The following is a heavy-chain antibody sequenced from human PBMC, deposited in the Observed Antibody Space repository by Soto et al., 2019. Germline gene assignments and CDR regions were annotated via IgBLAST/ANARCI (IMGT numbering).Heavy chain of an antibody. D-gene: IGHD3-10*01. CDR1: GYTFTGYY. V-gene: IGHV1-2*04. CDR2: INPNSGGT. J-gene: IGHJ4*02. CDR3: ARDQGGSGSYYFDY. Sequence: ASVKVSCKASGYTFTGYYMHWVRQAPGQGLEWMGWINPNSGGTNYAQKFQGWVTMTRDTSISTAYMELSRMRSDDTAVYYCARDQGGSGSYYFDYWGQGTLVTVSS.